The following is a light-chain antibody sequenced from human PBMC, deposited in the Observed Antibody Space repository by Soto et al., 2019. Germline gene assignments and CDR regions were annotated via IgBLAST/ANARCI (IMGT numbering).Light chain of an antibody. CDR2: AAS. CDR3: KQSYSTLA. Sequence: DIQMTQSPSSLSASVRDRVTITCRTSQTISDYLNWYQHKPRKAPNLLISAASSLQSGVQSRFSGSGSGTDFTLTIRSLQPEDFATYYCKQSYSTLACGPGTKVDIK. CDR1: QTISDY. J-gene: IGKJ3*01. V-gene: IGKV1-39*01.